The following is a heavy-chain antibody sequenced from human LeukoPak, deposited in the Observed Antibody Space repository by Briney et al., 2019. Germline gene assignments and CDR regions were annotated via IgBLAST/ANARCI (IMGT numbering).Heavy chain of an antibody. V-gene: IGHV3-7*03. CDR2: IKQDGSEK. Sequence: PGGSLRLSCAASGFTFSSYWMSWVRQAPGKGLEWVANIKQDGSEKYCMDSVKGRFTVSRDNAKNSLYLQMNSLRAEDTAVYHCARVDGHAHWFDPRGQGTLVIVSS. J-gene: IGHJ5*02. CDR3: ARVDGHAHWFDP. CDR1: GFTFSSYW.